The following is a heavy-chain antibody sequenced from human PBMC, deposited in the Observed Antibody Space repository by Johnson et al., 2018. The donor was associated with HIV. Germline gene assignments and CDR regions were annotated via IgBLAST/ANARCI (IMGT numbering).Heavy chain of an antibody. CDR3: ARNWAAGIAAATMWWHAFDI. V-gene: IGHV3-53*01. CDR1: GFTVSSNY. J-gene: IGHJ3*02. CDR2: IYSGGST. D-gene: IGHD6-13*01. Sequence: VQLVESGGGLIQPGGSLRLSCAASGFTVSSNYMSWVRQAPGKGLEWVSVIYSGGSTYYADSVKGRFTISRDNSKNTLYLQMNSLGAEDTAVYYCARNWAAGIAAATMWWHAFDIWGQGTMVTVSS.